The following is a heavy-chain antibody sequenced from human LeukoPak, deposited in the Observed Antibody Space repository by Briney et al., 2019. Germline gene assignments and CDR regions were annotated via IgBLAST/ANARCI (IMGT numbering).Heavy chain of an antibody. Sequence: PGGPLRLSCAASGFTFSTYRMNWVRQAPGKGLEWVSYITTSDSTIYYADSVRGRFTISRDNVKNLLYLEMNSLRAEDTAVYYCARVADSSGFYEAFDYWGQGTLVTVSS. CDR1: GFTFSTYR. CDR2: ITTSDSTI. V-gene: IGHV3-48*01. D-gene: IGHD3-22*01. J-gene: IGHJ4*02. CDR3: ARVADSSGFYEAFDY.